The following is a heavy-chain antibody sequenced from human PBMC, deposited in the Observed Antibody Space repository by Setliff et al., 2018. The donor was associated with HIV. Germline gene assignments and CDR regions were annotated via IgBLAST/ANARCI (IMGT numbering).Heavy chain of an antibody. CDR1: GLKLSFSFAW. V-gene: IGHV3-15*01. CDR2: IKSKTDGGTT. CDR3: TREIRDGYPRSSN. D-gene: IGHD3-10*01. Sequence: PGGSLRLSCTASGLKLSFSFAWLSWVRQVTGKGLESIGCIKSKTDGGTTDYAAPVKGRFTISRDDSKSTLYLQLTTLRTEDTGFYFCTREIRDGYPRSSNWGQGTLVTVSS. J-gene: IGHJ4*02.